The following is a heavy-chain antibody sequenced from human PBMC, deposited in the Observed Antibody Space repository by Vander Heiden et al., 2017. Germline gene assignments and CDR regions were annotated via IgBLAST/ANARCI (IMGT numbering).Heavy chain of an antibody. CDR3: ARQGSGTAIDY. CDR1: GFTFSSYD. CDR2: IWYDGSNK. Sequence: QAHRVESGAAVVPPGRSLSLPCAAPGFTFSSYDVLWVRQAPGKGLEWVAHIWYDGSNKYYAEFVKGRFTISRDDSRSTVYLQMNSLSAEDTAVYYCARQGSGTAIDYWGQGTLVTVSS. D-gene: IGHD3-10*01. V-gene: IGHV3-33*01. J-gene: IGHJ4*02.